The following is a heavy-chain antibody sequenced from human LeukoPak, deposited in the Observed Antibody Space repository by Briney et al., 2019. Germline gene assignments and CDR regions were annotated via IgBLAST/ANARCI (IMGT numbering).Heavy chain of an antibody. CDR2: IYTSGST. CDR3: ARVDSLWSGYSFDY. J-gene: IGHJ4*02. D-gene: IGHD3-3*01. Sequence: PSETLSLTCTVSGGSISSYYWSWLRQPAGKGLEWIGRIYTSGSTNYNLSLKSRVTMSVDTSKNQFSLKLSSVTAADTAVYYCARVDSLWSGYSFDYWGQGTLVTVSS. CDR1: GGSISSYY. V-gene: IGHV4-4*07.